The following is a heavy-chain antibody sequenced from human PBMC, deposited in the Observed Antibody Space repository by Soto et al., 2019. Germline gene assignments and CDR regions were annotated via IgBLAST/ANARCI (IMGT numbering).Heavy chain of an antibody. Sequence: PSETLSLTCTVSGGSISSGDYYWSWIRQPPGKGLEWIGYIYYSGSTYYNPSLKSRVTISVDTSKNQFSLKLSSVTAADTAVYYCARGSYDSSGKIDYWGQGTLVTVSS. CDR3: ARGSYDSSGKIDY. V-gene: IGHV4-30-4*01. CDR1: GGSISSGDYY. CDR2: IYYSGST. D-gene: IGHD3-22*01. J-gene: IGHJ4*02.